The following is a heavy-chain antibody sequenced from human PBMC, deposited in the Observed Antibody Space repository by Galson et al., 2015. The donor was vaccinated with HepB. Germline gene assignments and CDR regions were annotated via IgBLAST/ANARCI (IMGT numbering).Heavy chain of an antibody. CDR1: GGSISDSSYY. J-gene: IGHJ6*02. D-gene: IGHD6-19*01. V-gene: IGHV4-39*01. CDR3: ARQKKYSSAWYEAHYNYNMDV. CDR2: AYYVANT. Sequence: ETLSLTCTVSGGSISDSSYYWGWIRQPPGKGLEWIGTAYYVANTYYNPSLRSRVSISVDRPRNQFSLRPTSVTAADTGVYYCARQKKYSSAWYEAHYNYNMDVWGQGTTVTVSS.